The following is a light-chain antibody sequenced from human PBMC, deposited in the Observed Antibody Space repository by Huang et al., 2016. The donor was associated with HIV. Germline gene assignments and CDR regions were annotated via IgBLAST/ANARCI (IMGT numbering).Light chain of an antibody. CDR2: GAS. CDR1: QGIRND. Sequence: AIQMTQSPSSLSASVGDRVTITCRASQGIRNDLGWYQQKPGKAPRLLIYGASSLQSGVPSRFSGSGSGTDFTLTISSLQPEDFATYYCLQDYNYPLTFGGGTKVEIK. J-gene: IGKJ4*01. V-gene: IGKV1-6*01. CDR3: LQDYNYPLT.